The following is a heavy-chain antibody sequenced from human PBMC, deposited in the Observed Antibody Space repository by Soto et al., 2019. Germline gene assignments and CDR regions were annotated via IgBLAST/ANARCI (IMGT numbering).Heavy chain of an antibody. CDR2: IYYSGST. V-gene: IGHV4-39*01. D-gene: IGHD3-3*01. CDR1: GGSISSSSYY. Sequence: SETLSLTCTVSGGSISSSSYYWGWIRQPPGKGLEWIGSIYYSGSTYYNPSLKSRVTISVDTSKNQFSLKLSSVTAADTAVYYCARLARTYYDFWSGPLGYWGQGTLVTVSS. CDR3: ARLARTYYDFWSGPLGY. J-gene: IGHJ4*02.